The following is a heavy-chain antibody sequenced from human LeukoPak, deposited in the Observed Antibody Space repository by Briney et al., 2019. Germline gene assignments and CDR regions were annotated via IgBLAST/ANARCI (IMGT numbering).Heavy chain of an antibody. D-gene: IGHD3-10*02. CDR3: AGQGNVRGVIVGYYYYYGMDV. CDR1: GYTFASYA. J-gene: IGHJ6*02. Sequence: ASVKVSCKASGYTFASYAMNWVRQAPGQGLEWMGWINTNTGNPTYAQGFTGRFVFSLDTSVSTAYLQISSLKAEDTAVYYCAGQGNVRGVIVGYYYYYGMDVWGQGTTVTVSS. V-gene: IGHV7-4-1*02. CDR2: INTNTGNP.